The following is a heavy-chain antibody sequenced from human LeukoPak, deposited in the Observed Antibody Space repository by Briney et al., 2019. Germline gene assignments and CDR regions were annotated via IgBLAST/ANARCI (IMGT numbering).Heavy chain of an antibody. Sequence: GKSLRLSCAASGFTFSNYGMHWVRQAPGKGLEWVALISYDGVNKYYADSVKGRFTISRDNSKNTLYLRMNSLRVEDTALYYCAKLRELVTYYYYYGLDVWGQGTTVTVSS. CDR1: GFTFSNYG. J-gene: IGHJ6*02. CDR2: ISYDGVNK. CDR3: AKLRELVTYYYYYGLDV. V-gene: IGHV3-30*18. D-gene: IGHD1-1*01.